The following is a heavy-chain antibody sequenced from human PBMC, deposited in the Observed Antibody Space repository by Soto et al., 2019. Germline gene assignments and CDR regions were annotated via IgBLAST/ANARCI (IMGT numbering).Heavy chain of an antibody. CDR3: VRDFRDTCRGSNCNYFDY. V-gene: IGHV1-18*01. Sequence: QVHLLQSGAEVKEPGASVRVSCNATGYTFGSYGFSWVRQAPGQGLEWVGWVSARDGDTNSARHLQGRVTFTTDKCTSTAYMDLTNLRSDDTAIYYSVRDFRDTCRGSNCNYFDYWGQGTLVTVSS. D-gene: IGHD2-15*01. CDR1: GYTFGSYG. CDR2: VSARDGDT. J-gene: IGHJ4*02.